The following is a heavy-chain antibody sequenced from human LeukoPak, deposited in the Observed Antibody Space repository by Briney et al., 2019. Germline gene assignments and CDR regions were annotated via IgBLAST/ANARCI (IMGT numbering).Heavy chain of an antibody. Sequence: ASVKVSCKASGYTFTSYDINWVRQAPGQGLEWMGWMNPDRGNTDYAHKFQGRVTMTRNTSISTAYLQLSSLRAEDTAVYYCARSTDYYDSPTLGGKHRDYYYYYMDVWGKGTTVTISS. J-gene: IGHJ6*03. D-gene: IGHD3-22*01. V-gene: IGHV1-8*01. CDR1: GYTFTSYD. CDR2: MNPDRGNT. CDR3: ARSTDYYDSPTLGGKHRDYYYYYMDV.